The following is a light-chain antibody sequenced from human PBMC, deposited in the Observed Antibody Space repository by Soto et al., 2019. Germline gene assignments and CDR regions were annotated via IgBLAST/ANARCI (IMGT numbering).Light chain of an antibody. J-gene: IGLJ1*01. CDR2: EAT. Sequence: QSALTQPVSVSGSPGQSITISCTGTSCDIGDCNYVSWYQVHPGRVPKLIIYEATKRPSGISDRFSGSRSGNAASPTISGLQADEDADYYCSSDISTTALEVFGAGTKVTVL. CDR1: SCDIGDCNY. V-gene: IGLV2-14*01. CDR3: SSDISTTALEV.